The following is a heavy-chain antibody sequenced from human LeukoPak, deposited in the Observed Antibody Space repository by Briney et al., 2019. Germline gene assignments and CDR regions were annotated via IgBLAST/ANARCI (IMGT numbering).Heavy chain of an antibody. J-gene: IGHJ6*02. CDR3: AKSRYCNNYYGMDV. CDR2: ISGSGGST. D-gene: IGHD2/OR15-2a*01. V-gene: IGHV3-23*01. Sequence: GGSLRLSCAASGFTFSSYAMSWVREAPGQGLEWVSAISGSGGSTYYADSVKGRFTISRDNSKNTLYLQMNSLRVEDTAVYYCAKSRYCNNYYGMDVWGQGTTVTVSS. CDR1: GFTFSSYA.